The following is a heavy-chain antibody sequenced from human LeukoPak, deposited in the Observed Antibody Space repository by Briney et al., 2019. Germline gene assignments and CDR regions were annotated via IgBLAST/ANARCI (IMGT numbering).Heavy chain of an antibody. Sequence: GRSLRLSCAASGFTFSSYGMHRVRQAPGKGLEWVAVILYDGSNKYYADSVKGRFTISRDNSKNTLYLQMNSLRAEDTAVYYCAKVIDPGYDILTGFPHYYYYGMDVWGQGTTVTVSS. CDR2: ILYDGSNK. CDR1: GFTFSSYG. J-gene: IGHJ6*02. V-gene: IGHV3-33*06. D-gene: IGHD3-9*01. CDR3: AKVIDPGYDILTGFPHYYYYGMDV.